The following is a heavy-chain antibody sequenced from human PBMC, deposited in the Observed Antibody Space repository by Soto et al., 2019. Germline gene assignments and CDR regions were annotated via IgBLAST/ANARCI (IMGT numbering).Heavy chain of an antibody. CDR1: GGSISSYY. D-gene: IGHD3-10*01. Sequence: SETLSLTCTVSGGSISSYYWSWIRQPPGKGLEWIWYIYYSGSTNYNPSLKSRVTISVDTSKNQFSLKLSSVTAADTAVYYCARVQYGSGSYYNGVSPYYFDYWGQGTLVTVSS. V-gene: IGHV4-59*01. J-gene: IGHJ4*02. CDR3: ARVQYGSGSYYNGVSPYYFDY. CDR2: IYYSGST.